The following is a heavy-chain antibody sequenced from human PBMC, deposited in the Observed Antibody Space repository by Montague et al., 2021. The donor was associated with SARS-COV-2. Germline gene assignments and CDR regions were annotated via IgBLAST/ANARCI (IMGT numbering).Heavy chain of an antibody. CDR3: ASYGVKSPGAFDI. V-gene: IGHV3-23*01. J-gene: IGHJ3*02. CDR2: IGSGGNT. D-gene: IGHD4-17*01. CDR1: KFTFNTYA. Sequence: SLRLSCAASKFTFNTYAMTWVRQAPGKGQEWVSCIGSGGNTFFADSVQGRFTISRDFSTNTVFLQMNRLRADDTAMYFCASYGVKSPGAFDIWGQGTLVTVSS.